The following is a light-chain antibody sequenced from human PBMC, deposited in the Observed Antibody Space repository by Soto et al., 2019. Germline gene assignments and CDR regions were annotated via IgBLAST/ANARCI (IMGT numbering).Light chain of an antibody. CDR2: DVI. CDR1: SSDVGVYKY. CDR3: CSYAGDYTFV. V-gene: IGLV2-11*01. Sequence: QSALIQPRSVSGSPGQSVTISCTGTSSDVGVYKYVSWYRQHPGKAPKLMIYDVITRPSGVPDRFSGSKSGNTASLTISGFQAEDEADYYCCSYAGDYTFVFGSGTKVTVL. J-gene: IGLJ1*01.